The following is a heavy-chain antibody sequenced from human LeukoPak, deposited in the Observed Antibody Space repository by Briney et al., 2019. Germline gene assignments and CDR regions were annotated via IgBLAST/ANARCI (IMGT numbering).Heavy chain of an antibody. J-gene: IGHJ4*02. Sequence: GGSLRLSCAASGFTLSNYAMGWVRQAPGKGLEWVSTIDVTTGGSYYADSVKGRFTISRDTFQNTLYLQLNSLRVDDTAIYYCAKVNYYQPYFWGQGTLVTVSS. V-gene: IGHV3-23*01. CDR2: IDVTTGGS. D-gene: IGHD2-2*01. CDR3: AKVNYYQPYF. CDR1: GFTLSNYA.